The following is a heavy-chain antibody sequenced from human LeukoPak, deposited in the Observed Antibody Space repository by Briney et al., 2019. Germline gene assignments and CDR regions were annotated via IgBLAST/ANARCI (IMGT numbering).Heavy chain of an antibody. CDR1: GVSISSSSYY. CDR2: NYYSGST. CDR3: ASRAHVGVPDTTKENFDY. D-gene: IGHD2-21*01. J-gene: IGHJ4*02. V-gene: IGHV4-39*01. Sequence: SETLSLTCTASGVSISSSSYYWGWIGQPPGKGLECIGSNYYSGSTYYNPSIKSRVTIFVDTSKNQLSPKLSSVTAADTAVYYCASRAHVGVPDTTKENFDYWGQGTLVTVSS.